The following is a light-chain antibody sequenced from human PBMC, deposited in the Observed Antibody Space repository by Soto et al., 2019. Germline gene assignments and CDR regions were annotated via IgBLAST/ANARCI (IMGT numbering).Light chain of an antibody. CDR2: AAS. V-gene: IGKV3-15*01. Sequence: EVILTQSPATLSVSPGEGATLSCRASQTIYTNVAWYQQKHGQGPRLLIYAASTRATGIPARFSGSGSGTDFTLTISSLQSEDSAVYYCQQYAHWPPYTFGQGPKLEIK. CDR1: QTIYTN. CDR3: QQYAHWPPYT. J-gene: IGKJ2*01.